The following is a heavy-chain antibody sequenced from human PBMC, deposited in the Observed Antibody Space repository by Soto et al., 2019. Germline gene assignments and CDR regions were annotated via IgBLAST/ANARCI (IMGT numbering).Heavy chain of an antibody. CDR2: ISQAATT. CDR3: ARVLAGTWGGIDY. CDR1: GDSISNGHW. V-gene: IGHV4-4*02. D-gene: IGHD3-16*01. Sequence: QVHLQQSGPGLVKPSETLSLTCGVSGDSISNGHWWSWVRQPPGKGLEWVGEISQAATTNYNPSLKSRLTISLDKSKNQFSVELSSVTAADMAVYYCARVLAGTWGGIDYWGQGSLVTVSS. J-gene: IGHJ4*02.